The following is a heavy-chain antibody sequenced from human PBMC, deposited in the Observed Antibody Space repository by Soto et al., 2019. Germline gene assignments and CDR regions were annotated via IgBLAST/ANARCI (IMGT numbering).Heavy chain of an antibody. D-gene: IGHD3-10*01. CDR3: ARGSLITMVRGVPYFDY. CDR1: GFTFSSYW. Sequence: GGSLRLSCAASGFTFSSYWMSWVRQAPGKGLEWVANIKQDGSEKYYVDSVKGRFTISRDNAKNSLYLQMNSLRAEDTAVYYCARGSLITMVRGVPYFDYWGQGTLVTVSS. V-gene: IGHV3-7*01. J-gene: IGHJ4*02. CDR2: IKQDGSEK.